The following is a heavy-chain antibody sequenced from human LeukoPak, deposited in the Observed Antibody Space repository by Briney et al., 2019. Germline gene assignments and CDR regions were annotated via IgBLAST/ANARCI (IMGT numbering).Heavy chain of an antibody. CDR3: AKVLYYYDSSGPIDAFDI. D-gene: IGHD3-22*01. Sequence: GGSLRLSCAASGFTFSSYAMSWVRQAPGKGLEWVSDISGSGGSTYYADSVKGRFTISRDNSKNTLYLQMNSLRAEDTAVYYCAKVLYYYDSSGPIDAFDIWGQGTMVTVSS. V-gene: IGHV3-23*01. J-gene: IGHJ3*02. CDR2: ISGSGGST. CDR1: GFTFSSYA.